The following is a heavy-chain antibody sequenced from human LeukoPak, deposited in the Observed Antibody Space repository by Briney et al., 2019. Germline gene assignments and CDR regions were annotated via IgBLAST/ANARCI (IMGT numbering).Heavy chain of an antibody. CDR1: GYIFTSYG. CDR2: ISSYNGNT. V-gene: IGHV1-18*01. Sequence: GASEKVSCKASGYIFTSYGINWVRQAPGQGLEWMGWISSYNGNTHYSQTLQGRVTMTTDTSTSTAYMELRSLRSDDTAVYYCAKAGPPIHYYYMDVWGKGTTVTISS. CDR3: AKAGPPIHYYYMDV. J-gene: IGHJ6*03.